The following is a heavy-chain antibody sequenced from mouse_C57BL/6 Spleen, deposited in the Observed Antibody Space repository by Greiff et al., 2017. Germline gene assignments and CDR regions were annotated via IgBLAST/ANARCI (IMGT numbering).Heavy chain of an antibody. CDR2: IWSGGST. J-gene: IGHJ2*01. CDR3: AREYGNCGDCFDY. CDR1: GFSLTSYG. Sequence: VQLQQSGPGLVQPSQSLSITCTVSGFSLTSYGVHWVRQSPGKGLEWLGVIWSGGSTDYNAAFISRLSISKDNSKSQVFFKMNSLQADDTAIYYCAREYGNCGDCFDYWGQGTTLTVSS. D-gene: IGHD2-1*01. V-gene: IGHV2-2*01.